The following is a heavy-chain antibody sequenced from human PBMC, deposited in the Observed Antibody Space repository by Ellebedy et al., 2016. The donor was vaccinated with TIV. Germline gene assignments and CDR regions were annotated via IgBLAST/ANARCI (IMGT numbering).Heavy chain of an antibody. CDR2: MNAGNGNT. D-gene: IGHD3-16*01. Sequence: AASVKVSCKASGYTFSSYAMHWVRQAPGQRLEWMGWMNAGNGNTKYSQKFQGRVTITWDTAASTAYMELSSLRSEEAAVYYCARHLRMGQENWFDPWGQGTLVTVSS. CDR1: GYTFSSYA. CDR3: ARHLRMGQENWFDP. V-gene: IGHV1-3*01. J-gene: IGHJ5*02.